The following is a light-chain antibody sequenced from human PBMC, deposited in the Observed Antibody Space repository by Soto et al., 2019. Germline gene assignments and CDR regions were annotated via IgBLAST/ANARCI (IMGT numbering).Light chain of an antibody. Sequence: QSALTQPASVSGSPGQSITISCTGTSSDVGSYNLVSWYQQHPGKAPKLMIYEGSKRPSGVSNRFSGSKSGNTASLTISGLQAEDEADYYCCSYAGSSTLVLGGGTKLTLL. V-gene: IGLV2-23*01. CDR3: CSYAGSSTLV. CDR2: EGS. CDR1: SSDVGSYNL. J-gene: IGLJ2*01.